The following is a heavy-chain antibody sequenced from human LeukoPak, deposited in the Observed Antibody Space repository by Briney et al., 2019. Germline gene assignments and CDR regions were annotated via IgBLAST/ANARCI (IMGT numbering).Heavy chain of an antibody. J-gene: IGHJ4*02. V-gene: IGHV3-15*01. CDR3: TTATMIRGVSDY. CDR2: IKSKTDGAAT. Sequence: GGSLRLSCADSGFTFSDAWMSWVRQAPGRGLEWVGRIKSKTDGAATDYAAPVKGRFTISRDDSKNTLFLQMNSLRTEDTAVYYCTTATMIRGVSDYWGQGILVTVSS. D-gene: IGHD3-10*01. CDR1: GFTFSDAW.